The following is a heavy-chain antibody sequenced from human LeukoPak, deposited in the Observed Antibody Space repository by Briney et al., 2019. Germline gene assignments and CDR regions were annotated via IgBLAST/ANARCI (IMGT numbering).Heavy chain of an antibody. Sequence: PSETLSLTCTVSGGSISNYYWSWIRQPPGKGLEWIGYIYYSGSTNYNPSLKSRVTISVDTSKNQFSLKLSSVTAADTAVYYCARDLIVPDAMTGSGSYSTDYWGQGTLATVSS. J-gene: IGHJ4*02. V-gene: IGHV4-59*12. CDR3: ARDLIVPDAMTGSGSYSTDY. CDR2: IYYSGST. D-gene: IGHD3-10*01. CDR1: GGSISNYY.